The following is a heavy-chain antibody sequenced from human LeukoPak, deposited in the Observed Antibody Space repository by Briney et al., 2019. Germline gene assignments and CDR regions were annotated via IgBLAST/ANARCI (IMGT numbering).Heavy chain of an antibody. CDR2: IYTSGNT. V-gene: IGHV4-4*07. CDR3: ASHEGSSGYYYFDY. D-gene: IGHD3-22*01. J-gene: IGHJ4*02. CDR1: GGSISSYY. Sequence: SETLSLTCTVSGGSISSYYWSWIRQPAGKGLEWIGRIYTSGNTNYNPSLKSRVTISVDTSKNQFSLKLSSVTAADTAVYYCASHEGSSGYYYFDYWGQGTLVTVSS.